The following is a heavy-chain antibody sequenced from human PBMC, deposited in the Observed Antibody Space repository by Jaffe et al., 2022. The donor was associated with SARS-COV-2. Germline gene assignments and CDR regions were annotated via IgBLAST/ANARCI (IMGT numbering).Heavy chain of an antibody. J-gene: IGHJ6*02. V-gene: IGHV4-61*02. CDR2: IYTSGST. CDR3: AREVLPQVSSPTGRYYYYYYGMDV. D-gene: IGHD6-13*01. Sequence: QVQLQESGPGLVKPSQTLSLTCTVSGGSISSGSYYWSWIRQPAGKGLEWIGRIYTSGSTNYNPSLKSRVTISVDTSKNQFSLKLSSVTAADTAVYYCAREVLPQVSSPTGRYYYYYYGMDVWGQGTTVTVSS. CDR1: GGSISSGSYY.